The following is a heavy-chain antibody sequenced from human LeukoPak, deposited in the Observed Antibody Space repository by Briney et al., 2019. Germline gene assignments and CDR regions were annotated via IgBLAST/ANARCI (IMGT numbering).Heavy chain of an antibody. V-gene: IGHV1-2*02. CDR1: GYTFTVYY. CDR2: INPNSGGT. Sequence: ASVKVSCKASGYTFTVYYMHWLRQAPGQGLEWMGWINPNSGGTKYAQKFQGRVTMTRDTSISTAYMELSSLSSDDTAVYYCARDSRGAYNFDFWGQGTLVTVSS. D-gene: IGHD3-10*01. CDR3: ARDSRGAYNFDF. J-gene: IGHJ4*02.